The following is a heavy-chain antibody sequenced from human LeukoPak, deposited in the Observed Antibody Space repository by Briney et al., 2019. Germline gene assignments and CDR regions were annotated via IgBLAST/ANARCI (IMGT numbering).Heavy chain of an antibody. J-gene: IGHJ4*02. CDR2: IYHSGST. Sequence: SETLSLTCAVSGGSISSGGYSWSWIRQPPGKGLEWIGYIYHSGSTYYNPSLKSRVTISVDTSKNQFSLKLSSVTAADTAVYYCARGPRGYALWGQGTLVTVSS. CDR3: ARGPRGYAL. D-gene: IGHD5-12*01. CDR1: GGSISSGGYS. V-gene: IGHV4-30-2*01.